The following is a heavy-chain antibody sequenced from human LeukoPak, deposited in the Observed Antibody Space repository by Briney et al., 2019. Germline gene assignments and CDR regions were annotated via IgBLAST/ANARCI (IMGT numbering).Heavy chain of an antibody. Sequence: SETLSLTCTVSGYSISSGYYWGWIRQPPGKGLEWIGSIYHSGSTYYNPSLKSRVTISVDTSKNQFSLKLSSVTAADTAVYYCARDNGSGSFMYSDYYYMDVWGKGTTVTISS. CDR1: GYSISSGYY. J-gene: IGHJ6*03. CDR2: IYHSGST. CDR3: ARDNGSGSFMYSDYYYMDV. V-gene: IGHV4-38-2*02. D-gene: IGHD3-10*01.